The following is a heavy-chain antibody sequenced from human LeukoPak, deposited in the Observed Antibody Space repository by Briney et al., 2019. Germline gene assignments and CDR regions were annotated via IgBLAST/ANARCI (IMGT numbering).Heavy chain of an antibody. Sequence: PSETLSLTCAVSGYSINSGYYWGWIRQPPGKGLECIGSIHHSGSTYYNPSLKSRVTISVDTSKNQFSLKLSSVTAADTAVYYCARLTTPFDYWGQGTLVTVSS. CDR1: GYSINSGYY. J-gene: IGHJ4*02. CDR3: ARLTTPFDY. V-gene: IGHV4-38-2*01. D-gene: IGHD4/OR15-4a*01. CDR2: IHHSGST.